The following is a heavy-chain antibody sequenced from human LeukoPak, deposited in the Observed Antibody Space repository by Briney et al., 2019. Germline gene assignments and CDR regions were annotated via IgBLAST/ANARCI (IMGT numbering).Heavy chain of an antibody. J-gene: IGHJ4*02. CDR3: AKGPDCSGGSCQDY. D-gene: IGHD2-15*01. CDR1: GFTFSSYA. V-gene: IGHV3-23*01. Sequence: PGGSLRLSCAASGFTFSSYAMSWVRQAPGKGLEWVSAFSGSGGSTYYADSVKGRFTISRDNSKNTLYLQMNSLRAEDTAVYYCAKGPDCSGGSCQDYWGQGTLVTVSS. CDR2: FSGSGGST.